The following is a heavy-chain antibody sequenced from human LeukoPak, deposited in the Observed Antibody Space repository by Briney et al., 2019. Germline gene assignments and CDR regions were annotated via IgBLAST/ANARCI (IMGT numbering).Heavy chain of an antibody. D-gene: IGHD3-22*01. V-gene: IGHV3-30-3*01. Sequence: GRSLRLSCAASGFTFSSYAMHWVRQAPGKGLEWVAVISYDGSNKYYADSVKGRFNMSSDKSKNRLYLQMNSLRAEDTAVYYCARGGGLGVVVRTAKTFDIWGQGTMVTVSS. J-gene: IGHJ3*02. CDR3: ARGGGLGVVVRTAKTFDI. CDR1: GFTFSSYA. CDR2: ISYDGSNK.